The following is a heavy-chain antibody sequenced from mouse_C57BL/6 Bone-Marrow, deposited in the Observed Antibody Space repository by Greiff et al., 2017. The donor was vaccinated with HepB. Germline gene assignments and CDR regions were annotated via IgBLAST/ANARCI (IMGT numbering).Heavy chain of an antibody. CDR3: TTVYGGFAY. J-gene: IGHJ3*01. V-gene: IGHV14-4*01. CDR2: IDPENGDT. Sequence: EVPLQQSGAELVRPGASVKLSCTASGFNIKDDYMHWVKQRPEQGLEWIGWIDPENGDTEYASKFQGKATITADTSSNTAYLQLSSLTSEDTAVYYCTTVYGGFAYWGQGTLVTVSA. D-gene: IGHD1-1*01. CDR1: GFNIKDDY.